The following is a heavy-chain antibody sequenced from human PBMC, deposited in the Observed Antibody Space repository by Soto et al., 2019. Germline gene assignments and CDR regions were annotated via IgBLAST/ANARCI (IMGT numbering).Heavy chain of an antibody. CDR2: INPNSGGT. CDR1: GYTFTGYY. CDR3: LSYFKSYYYDSSGYSNHYGMDV. J-gene: IGHJ6*02. Sequence: ASVKVSCKASGYTFTGYYMHWVRQAPGQGLEWMGWINPNSGGTNYAQKYQGWVSMTRDTSFSTAYMEFSRLRSDDTAVYYCLSYFKSYYYDSSGYSNHYGMDVWGQGTTVTVSS. V-gene: IGHV1-2*04. D-gene: IGHD3-22*01.